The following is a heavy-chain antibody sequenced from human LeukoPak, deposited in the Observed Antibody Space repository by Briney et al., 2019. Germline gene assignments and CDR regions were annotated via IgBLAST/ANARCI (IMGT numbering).Heavy chain of an antibody. CDR3: AREYSSGWKNFDY. Sequence: ASVKVSCKASGGTFSSYAISWVRQAPGQGLEWMGGIIPIFGTANYAQKFQGRVTITADESTSTAYMELSSLRPEDTAVYYCAREYSSGWKNFDYWGQGTLVTVSS. J-gene: IGHJ4*02. V-gene: IGHV1-69*01. CDR1: GGTFSSYA. CDR2: IIPIFGTA. D-gene: IGHD6-19*01.